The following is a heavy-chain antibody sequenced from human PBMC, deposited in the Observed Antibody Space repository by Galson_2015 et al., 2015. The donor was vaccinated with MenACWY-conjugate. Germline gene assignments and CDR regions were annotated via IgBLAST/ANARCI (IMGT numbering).Heavy chain of an antibody. Sequence: SVKVSCKASGGTFSSYGISWVRQAPGQGLEWMGAIIPIIGAANYAQRFQGRVTMTADESTTTAYMELSSLRSEDTAVYYCARDGHSSTWNQYNWFDPWGQGTLVTVSS. CDR3: ARDGHSSTWNQYNWFDP. V-gene: IGHV1-69*13. D-gene: IGHD6-13*01. J-gene: IGHJ5*02. CDR1: GGTFSSYG. CDR2: IIPIIGAA.